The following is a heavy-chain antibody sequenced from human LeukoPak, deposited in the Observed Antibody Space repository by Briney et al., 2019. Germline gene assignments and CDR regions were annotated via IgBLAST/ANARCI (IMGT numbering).Heavy chain of an antibody. CDR3: ARSGYYTNFDY. Sequence: PGGSLRLSCTASGFTFSTYWMHWVRQAPGKGLVWVSRINSDGSSTNYADSVKGRFTISRDNAKNTLYLQMNSLRAEDTAVYYCARSGYYTNFDYWGQGTLVTVSS. V-gene: IGHV3-74*01. J-gene: IGHJ4*02. CDR1: GFTFSTYW. CDR2: INSDGSST. D-gene: IGHD3-3*01.